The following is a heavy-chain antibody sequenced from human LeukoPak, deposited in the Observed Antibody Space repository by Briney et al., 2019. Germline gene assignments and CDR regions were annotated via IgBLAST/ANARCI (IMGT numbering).Heavy chain of an antibody. V-gene: IGHV1-2*02. J-gene: IGHJ4*02. D-gene: IGHD1-26*01. CDR1: GYTFTDHY. CDR3: AGGIASYSSSYFDY. Sequence: ASVKVSCKASGYTFTDHYIHWVRQAPGQGLEWMGWINPNNGGTNYAQKFQGRVTMTRGTSIGTAYMELSRLRSDDTAVYYCAGGIASYSSSYFDYWGQGALVTVSS. CDR2: INPNNGGT.